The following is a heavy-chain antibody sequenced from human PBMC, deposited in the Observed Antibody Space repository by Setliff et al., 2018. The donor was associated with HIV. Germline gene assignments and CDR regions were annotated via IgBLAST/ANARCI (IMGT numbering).Heavy chain of an antibody. Sequence: VKVSCKASADTFSSYAISWVRQAPGQGLEWMGGIIPIFGTANYAQKFQGRVTMTRDTSISTAYMELSRLRSDDTAVYYCARGDPVAADYWGQGTLVTVSS. J-gene: IGHJ4*02. CDR3: ARGDPVAADY. V-gene: IGHV1-69*13. D-gene: IGHD6-19*01. CDR2: IIPIFGTA. CDR1: ADTFSSYA.